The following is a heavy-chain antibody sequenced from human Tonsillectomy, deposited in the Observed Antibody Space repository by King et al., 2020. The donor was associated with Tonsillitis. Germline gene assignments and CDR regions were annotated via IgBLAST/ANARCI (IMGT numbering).Heavy chain of an antibody. CDR3: ARDDGWSYFQH. D-gene: IGHD2-15*01. V-gene: IGHV3-66*01. CDR1: GFTVSSNY. Sequence: VQLVESGGGLVQPGGSLRLSCAASGFTVSSNYMSWVRQAPGKGLEWVAVIYSGGSTYYADSVKGRFTISRDNSKNTLYLQMNSLRAEDTAVYYCARDDGWSYFQHWGQGTLVTVSS. CDR2: IYSGGST. J-gene: IGHJ1*01.